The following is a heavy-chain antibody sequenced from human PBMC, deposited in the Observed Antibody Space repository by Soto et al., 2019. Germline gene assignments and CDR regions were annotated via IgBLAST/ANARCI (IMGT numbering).Heavy chain of an antibody. Sequence: QVQLQESGPGLVKPSETLSLTCTVSGGSVSSESHYWSWIRQTPGKGLEWIGYIYYTGSTNYNPSLKGRVTMSVDTSRDHVSLRLGSVTRADTAVYYCARDQYDFRSGSYYYAMEVWGQGTKVTVSS. CDR3: ARDQYDFRSGSYYYAMEV. D-gene: IGHD3-3*01. J-gene: IGHJ6*02. CDR2: IYYTGST. CDR1: GGSVSSESHY. V-gene: IGHV4-61*01.